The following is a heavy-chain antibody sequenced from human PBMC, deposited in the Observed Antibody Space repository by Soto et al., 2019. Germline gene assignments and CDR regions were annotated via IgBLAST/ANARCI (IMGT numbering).Heavy chain of an antibody. CDR1: GFTIGDYW. Sequence: GWSLRLSCAASGFTIGDYWMSWVRQAPGKGLEWVANIKQDGSEKYYVDSVKGRFTISRDSAKNSLYLQMNSLRGEDTAVYYCARTIVVVVPDNFDHWGQGTLVTVSS. CDR3: ARTIVVVVPDNFDH. CDR2: IKQDGSEK. V-gene: IGHV3-7*01. D-gene: IGHD3-22*01. J-gene: IGHJ4*02.